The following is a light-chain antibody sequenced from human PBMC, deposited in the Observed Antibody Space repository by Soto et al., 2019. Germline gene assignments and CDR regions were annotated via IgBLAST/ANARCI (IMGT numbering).Light chain of an antibody. CDR1: QSISSSY. Sequence: IVLTQSPCTLSLSPGKRATLSCRASQSISSSYLAWYQQRPGQAPRPLIYGASSRATGIPDRFSGSGSGTEFTLTISRLEPEDFAVYYCQQYGSSSWTFGQGTKVDIK. J-gene: IGKJ1*01. CDR2: GAS. CDR3: QQYGSSSWT. V-gene: IGKV3-20*01.